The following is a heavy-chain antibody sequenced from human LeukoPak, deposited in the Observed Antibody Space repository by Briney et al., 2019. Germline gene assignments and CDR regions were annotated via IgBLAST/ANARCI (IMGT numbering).Heavy chain of an antibody. CDR3: ARRVIAATLDF. D-gene: IGHD2/OR15-2a*01. CDR1: GGSISSSSYY. CDR2: IYYSGTT. J-gene: IGHJ4*02. V-gene: IGHV4-39*01. Sequence: SETLSLTCTVSGGSISSSSYYWGWIRQPPGKGLEWIGSIYYSGTTFYNPSLKSRVTISVDTSKNQFSLKLSSVTAADTAMYYCARRVIAATLDFWGQGTLVTVSS.